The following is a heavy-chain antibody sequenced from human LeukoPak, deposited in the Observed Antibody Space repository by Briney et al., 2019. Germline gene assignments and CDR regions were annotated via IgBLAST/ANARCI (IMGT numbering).Heavy chain of an antibody. J-gene: IGHJ5*02. V-gene: IGHV4-39*07. Sequence: SSETLSLTCTVSGGSISNNNYYWGWIRQPPGKGLEWIGTMYYSGSTNYNPSLKSRVTISVDTSMNQFSLKLSSVTAADTAVYYCARGSTRGESEVVPAAIPDWFDPWGQGTLVTVSS. CDR1: GGSISNNNYY. CDR2: MYYSGST. D-gene: IGHD2-2*01. CDR3: ARGSTRGESEVVPAAIPDWFDP.